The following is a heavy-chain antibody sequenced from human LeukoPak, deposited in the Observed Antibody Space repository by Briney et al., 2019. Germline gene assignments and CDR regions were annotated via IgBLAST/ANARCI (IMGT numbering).Heavy chain of an antibody. Sequence: TSETLSLTCAVYGGSFSGYYWSWIRQPPGKGLEWIGEINHSGSINYNPSLKSRVTISVDTSKNQFSLNLSPVTAADTAVYYCARRIKRSYYFDYWGEGTLVTVSS. CDR3: ARRIKRSYYFDY. J-gene: IGHJ4*02. CDR2: INHSGSI. CDR1: GGSFSGYY. D-gene: IGHD2-15*01. V-gene: IGHV4-34*01.